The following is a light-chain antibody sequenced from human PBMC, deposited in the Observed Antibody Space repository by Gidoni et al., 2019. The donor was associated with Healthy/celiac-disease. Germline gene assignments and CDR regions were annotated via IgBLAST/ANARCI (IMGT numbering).Light chain of an antibody. CDR2: EGS. J-gene: IGLJ1*01. CDR1: SSDVGSYNL. V-gene: IGLV2-23*01. CDR3: CSHAGSSSHV. Sequence: QSALTQPASVSGSPGQSITISCTGTSSDVGSYNLVSWYQQHPGKAPKLMIYEGSKRPSGVSNRFPGSKSGNTASLTISGLQAEDEADYYCCSHAGSSSHVFGTGTKVTVL.